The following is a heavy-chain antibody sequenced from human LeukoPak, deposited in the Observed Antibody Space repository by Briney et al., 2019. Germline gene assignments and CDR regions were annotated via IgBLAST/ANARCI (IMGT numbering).Heavy chain of an antibody. D-gene: IGHD1-1*01. V-gene: IGHV3-48*03. J-gene: IGHJ4*02. CDR1: GFTFSSYE. CDR2: ISSSGSTI. CDR3: ASGSGSVASAPWNDY. Sequence: GGSLRLSCAASGFTFSSYEMNWVRQAPGKGLEWVSYISSSGSTIYYADSVKGRFTISRDNAKNSLYLQMNSLRAEDTAVYYCASGSGSVASAPWNDYWGQATLVTVSS.